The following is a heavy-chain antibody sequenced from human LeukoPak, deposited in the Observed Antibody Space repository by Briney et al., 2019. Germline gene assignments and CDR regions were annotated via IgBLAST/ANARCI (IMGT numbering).Heavy chain of an antibody. D-gene: IGHD3-10*01. Sequence: GGSLRLSCAASGFTFSSYWMHWVRQAPGKGLVWVSRINSDGSSTSYADSVKGRFTISRDNAKNTLYLQMNSLRAEDTAVYYCARRHPHYYGSGSYYNQHLDYWGQGTLVTVSS. CDR3: ARRHPHYYGSGSYYNQHLDY. V-gene: IGHV3-74*01. CDR2: INSDGSST. CDR1: GFTFSSYW. J-gene: IGHJ4*02.